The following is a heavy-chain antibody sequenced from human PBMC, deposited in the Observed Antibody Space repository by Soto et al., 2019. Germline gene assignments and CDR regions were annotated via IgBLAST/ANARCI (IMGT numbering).Heavy chain of an antibody. CDR3: AKDPDYDILTGYYSYFDY. V-gene: IGHV3-23*01. Sequence: GGSLRLSCAASGFTFSSYAMSWVRQAPGKGLEWVSAISGSGGSTYYADSVKGRFTISRDNSKNTLYLQMNSLRAEDTAVYYCAKDPDYDILTGYYSYFDYWGQGTLVTVSS. J-gene: IGHJ4*02. CDR1: GFTFSSYA. D-gene: IGHD3-9*01. CDR2: ISGSGGST.